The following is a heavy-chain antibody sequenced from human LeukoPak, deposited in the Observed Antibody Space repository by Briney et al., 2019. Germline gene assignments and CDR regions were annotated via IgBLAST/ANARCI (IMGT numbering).Heavy chain of an antibody. CDR1: GFTLDDYA. CDR2: VSWNSGSI. CDR3: AKDMGYCSSTSCIDYYYYYGMDV. J-gene: IGHJ6*02. D-gene: IGHD2-2*01. Sequence: GGSLRLSCAASGFTLDDYAMHWVRQAPGKGLEWVSGVSWNSGSIGYADSVKGRFTISRDNAKNSLHLQMNSLRAEDTALYYCAKDMGYCSSTSCIDYYYYYGMDVWGQGTTVTVSS. V-gene: IGHV3-9*01.